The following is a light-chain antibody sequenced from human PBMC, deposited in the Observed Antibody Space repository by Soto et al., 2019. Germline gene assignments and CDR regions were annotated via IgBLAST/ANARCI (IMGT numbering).Light chain of an antibody. CDR2: GAY. CDR1: QSVSGN. Sequence: EIVMTQSPATLSVSPGERATISCRASQSVSGNLAWYQQKPGQAPRLLIYGAYTRSTGIPARFSGSGSGTEFTLTISSLQSEDFAVYYCQQYNNWPPITFGQGTRLEIK. J-gene: IGKJ5*01. V-gene: IGKV3-15*01. CDR3: QQYNNWPPIT.